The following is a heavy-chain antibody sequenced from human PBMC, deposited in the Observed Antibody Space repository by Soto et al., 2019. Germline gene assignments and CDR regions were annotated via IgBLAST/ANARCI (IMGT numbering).Heavy chain of an antibody. J-gene: IGHJ5*02. D-gene: IGHD7-27*01. V-gene: IGHV3-48*02. CDR3: ARDLWGWSEIATINWFDP. CDR2: ISSSSSTI. CDR1: GFTFSSYS. Sequence: HPGGSLRLSCAASGFTFSSYSMNWVRQAPGKGLEWVSYISSSSSTIYYADSVKGRFTISRDNAKNSLYLQMNSLRDEDTAVYYCARDLWGWSEIATINWFDPWGQGTLVTVSS.